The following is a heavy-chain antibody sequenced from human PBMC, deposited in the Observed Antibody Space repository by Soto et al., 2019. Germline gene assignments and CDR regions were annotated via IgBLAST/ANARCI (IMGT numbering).Heavy chain of an antibody. D-gene: IGHD3-22*01. Sequence: LSLTCTVSGGSISSGGYYWSWIRQHPGKGLEWIGYIYYSGSTYYNPSLKSRVTISVDTSKNQFSLKLSSVTAADTAVYYCAREPYYYDSSGYPELGYFDYWGQGTLVTVSS. V-gene: IGHV4-31*03. CDR1: GGSISSGGYY. CDR2: IYYSGST. J-gene: IGHJ4*02. CDR3: AREPYYYDSSGYPELGYFDY.